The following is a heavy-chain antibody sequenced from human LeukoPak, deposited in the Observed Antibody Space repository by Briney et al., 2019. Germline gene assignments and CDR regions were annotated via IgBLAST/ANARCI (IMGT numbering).Heavy chain of an antibody. CDR2: IGTAGDT. CDR1: GFTFSSYD. D-gene: IGHD2-15*01. V-gene: IGHV3-13*01. Sequence: GGSLRLSCAASGFTFSSYDMHWVRQATGKGLEWVSAIGTAGDTYYPGSVKGRFTISRENAKNSLYLQMNSLRAGDTAVYYCARDPGGHCDGHSCWGSRIDPWGQGTLVTVSS. J-gene: IGHJ5*02. CDR3: ARDPGGHCDGHSCWGSRIDP.